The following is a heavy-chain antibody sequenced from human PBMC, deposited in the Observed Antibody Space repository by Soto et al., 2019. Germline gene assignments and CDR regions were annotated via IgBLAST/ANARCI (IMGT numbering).Heavy chain of an antibody. J-gene: IGHJ4*02. CDR3: ARPRYDGSGTPFDH. Sequence: EVQLVESGGALVQPGGSLRLSCAASGFTFSSYWMHWVRQAPGKGLVWVSRINGDGSTTTYADPVKRRFIISRDNAKNMLYLQMNSLTAEDTAVYYCARPRYDGSGTPFDHWGQGTLVTVSS. D-gene: IGHD3-22*01. CDR1: GFTFSSYW. CDR2: INGDGSTT. V-gene: IGHV3-74*01.